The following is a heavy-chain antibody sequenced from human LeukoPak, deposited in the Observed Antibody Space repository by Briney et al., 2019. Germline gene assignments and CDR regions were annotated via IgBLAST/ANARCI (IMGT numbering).Heavy chain of an antibody. Sequence: GGSLRLSCAASGFTFSNAWMTWVRQAPGKGLEWVSAISGSGAGAYYADSVKGRFTISRDISKNTLYLQMDGLRADDTAVYYCAKVYRSIYYFDYWGQGTLVTVSS. CDR3: AKVYRSIYYFDY. CDR2: ISGSGAGA. J-gene: IGHJ4*02. CDR1: GFTFSNAW. V-gene: IGHV3-23*01. D-gene: IGHD6-13*01.